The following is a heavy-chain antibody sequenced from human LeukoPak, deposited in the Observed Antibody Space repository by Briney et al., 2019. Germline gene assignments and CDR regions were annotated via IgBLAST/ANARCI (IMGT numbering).Heavy chain of an antibody. CDR2: ISWNSGSI. CDR3: AKDINYDFWSGYYMDV. J-gene: IGHJ6*03. D-gene: IGHD3-3*01. Sequence: GGSLRLSCAASGVTFSSYAMSWVRQAPGKGLEWVSGISWNSGSIGYADSVKGRFTISRDNVKNSLYLQMNSLRADDMALYYCAKDINYDFWSGYYMDVWGKGTTVTVSS. V-gene: IGHV3-9*03. CDR1: GVTFSSYA.